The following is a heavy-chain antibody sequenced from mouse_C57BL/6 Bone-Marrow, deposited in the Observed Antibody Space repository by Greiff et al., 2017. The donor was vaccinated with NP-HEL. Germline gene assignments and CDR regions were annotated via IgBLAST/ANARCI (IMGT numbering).Heavy chain of an antibody. Sequence: VQLQQPGAELVRPGSSVKLSCKASGYTFTSYWMHWVKQRPIQGLEWIGNIDPSDSETHYNQKFKDKATLTVDKSSSTAYMQLSSLTSEDSAVYYCARRLYGNRGYYAMDYWGQGTSVTVSS. D-gene: IGHD2-1*01. V-gene: IGHV1-52*01. J-gene: IGHJ4*01. CDR1: GYTFTSYW. CDR3: ARRLYGNRGYYAMDY. CDR2: IDPSDSET.